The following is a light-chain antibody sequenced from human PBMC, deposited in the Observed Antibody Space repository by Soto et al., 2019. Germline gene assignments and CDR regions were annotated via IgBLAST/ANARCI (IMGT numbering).Light chain of an antibody. CDR2: EVT. CDR3: SSYTRSNTLM. Sequence: QSALTQPACVSGSPGQSITISCTGTSSDVGRYDYVSWYQQYPGKAPKLIIYEVTHRPSGVSHRFSGSKSGNTASLTISGLQAQDEADYFCSSYTRSNTLMFGGGTQLTVL. V-gene: IGLV2-14*01. J-gene: IGLJ3*02. CDR1: SSDVGRYDY.